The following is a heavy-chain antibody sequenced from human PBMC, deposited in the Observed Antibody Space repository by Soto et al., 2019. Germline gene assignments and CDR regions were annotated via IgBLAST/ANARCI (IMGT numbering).Heavy chain of an antibody. D-gene: IGHD1-26*01. J-gene: IGHJ4*02. CDR2: ISGSGGST. CDR3: AKKVGATPGPFDY. V-gene: IGHV3-23*01. Sequence: PAGSLRLSCAASGFTFSSYAMSWVRQAPGKGLEWVSAISGSGGSTYYADSVKGRFTISSDNSKNTLYLQMNSLRAEDTAVYYCAKKVGATPGPFDYWGQGTLVTVSS. CDR1: GFTFSSYA.